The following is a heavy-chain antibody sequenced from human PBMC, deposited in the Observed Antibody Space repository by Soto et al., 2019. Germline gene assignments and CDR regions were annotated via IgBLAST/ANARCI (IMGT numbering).Heavy chain of an antibody. J-gene: IGHJ6*02. Sequence: TLSLTCAISGDTVSTNTAAWNWIRQSPSRGLEWLGRIYYKSRWYNDYSESLKSRIAIIPDTSRNQFSLQLNSVIPEDTAVYYCARDWGYDTDTTSYYGMDVWGQGTKVTVSS. V-gene: IGHV6-1*01. CDR2: IYYKSRWYN. D-gene: IGHD5-12*01. CDR1: GDTVSTNTAA. CDR3: ARDWGYDTDTTSYYGMDV.